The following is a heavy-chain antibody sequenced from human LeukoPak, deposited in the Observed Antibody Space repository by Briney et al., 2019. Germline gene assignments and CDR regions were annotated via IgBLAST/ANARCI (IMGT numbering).Heavy chain of an antibody. CDR1: GYTFTSYG. Sequence: ASVKVSCKASGYTFTSYGISWVRQAPGQGLEWMGWISTYNGNTNYAQKLQGRVTMTTDTSTSTAYTELRSLRSDDTAVYYCARDHTGYCSSTSCYAPFEYWGQGTLVTVSS. CDR2: ISTYNGNT. J-gene: IGHJ4*02. CDR3: ARDHTGYCSSTSCYAPFEY. D-gene: IGHD2-2*01. V-gene: IGHV1-18*01.